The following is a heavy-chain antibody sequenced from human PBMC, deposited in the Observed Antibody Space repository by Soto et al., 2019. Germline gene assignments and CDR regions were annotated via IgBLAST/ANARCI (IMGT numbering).Heavy chain of an antibody. J-gene: IGHJ4*02. CDR3: ARGRGYSSGYGTVFSFDS. Sequence: QVQLVQSGAEVKKPGASVKVSCKASGYTFTSYYMHWVRQAPGQGLEWMGIINPSGGSTSYPQKFQGGVPMARDTSTSTVYMELSSLRSEDTAVYYCARGRGYSSGYGTVFSFDSWGQGTLVTVSS. CDR1: GYTFTSYY. CDR2: INPSGGST. D-gene: IGHD3-22*01. V-gene: IGHV1-46*01.